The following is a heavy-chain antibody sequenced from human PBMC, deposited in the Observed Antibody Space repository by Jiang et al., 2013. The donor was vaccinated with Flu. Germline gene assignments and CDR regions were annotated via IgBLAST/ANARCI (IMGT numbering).Heavy chain of an antibody. Sequence: LLKPSGTLSLTCAVSGGSISSSNWWSWVRQPPGKGLEWIGEIYHSGSTNYNPSLKSRVTISVDKSKNQFSLKLSSVTAADTAVYYCARNKVVPRQGYYYGMDVWGKGTTVTVSS. V-gene: IGHV4-4*02. CDR1: GGSISSSNW. J-gene: IGHJ6*04. CDR2: IYHSGST. CDR3: ARNKVVPRQGYYYGMDV. D-gene: IGHD2-2*01.